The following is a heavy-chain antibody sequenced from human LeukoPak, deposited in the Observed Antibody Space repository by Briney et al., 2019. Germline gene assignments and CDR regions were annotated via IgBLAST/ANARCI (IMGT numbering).Heavy chain of an antibody. D-gene: IGHD1-26*01. Sequence: SETLSLTCTVSGGSISSGSYYLSWIRQPAGKGLEWIGRIYTSGSTNYNPSLKSRVTISVDTSKNQFSLKLSSVTAADTAVYYCARSSPVGATFYFDYWGQGTLVTVSS. CDR2: IYTSGST. CDR3: ARSSPVGATFYFDY. V-gene: IGHV4-61*02. J-gene: IGHJ4*02. CDR1: GGSISSGSYY.